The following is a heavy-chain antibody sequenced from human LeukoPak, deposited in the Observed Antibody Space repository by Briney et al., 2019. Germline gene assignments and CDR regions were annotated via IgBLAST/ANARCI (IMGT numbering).Heavy chain of an antibody. CDR2: IKQDGSKK. V-gene: IGHV3-7*04. CDR3: TRVGYIDEGIDY. D-gene: IGHD5-24*01. Sequence: GGSLRLSCAASGFTLSTYSMKWVRQAQGKGLEWVANIKQDGSKKSYVDSVKGRFTISRDNAKNSLYLQMNSLRAEDTAIYYCTRVGYIDEGIDYWGQGTLVTVSS. J-gene: IGHJ4*02. CDR1: GFTLSTYS.